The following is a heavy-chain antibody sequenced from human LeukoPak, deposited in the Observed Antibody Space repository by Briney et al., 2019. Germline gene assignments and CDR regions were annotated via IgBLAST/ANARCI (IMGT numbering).Heavy chain of an antibody. CDR3: ARGGSGSYLYNWFDP. V-gene: IGHV4-59*12. J-gene: IGHJ5*02. CDR2: IYYSGST. D-gene: IGHD1-26*01. Sequence: TSETLSLTCTVSGVSISSYYWSWIRQPPGKGLEWIGYIYYSGSTNYNPSLKSRVTISVDRSKNQFSLKLSSVTAADTAVYYCARGGSGSYLYNWFDPWGQGTLVTVSS. CDR1: GVSISSYY.